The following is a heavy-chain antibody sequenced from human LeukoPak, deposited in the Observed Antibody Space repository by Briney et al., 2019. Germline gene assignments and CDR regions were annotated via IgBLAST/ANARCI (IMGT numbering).Heavy chain of an antibody. D-gene: IGHD6-13*01. CDR3: AREYSSYFDP. V-gene: IGHV3-21*01. Sequence: GGSLRLSCAASGFIFSSYSMNWVRQAPGRGLEGVSSISSSSSYIYYADSLKGRFTISRDNANNSLYLQMNSLRAEDTAVYYCAREYSSYFDPWCQGTLVTVSS. CDR2: ISSSSSYI. J-gene: IGHJ5*02. CDR1: GFIFSSYS.